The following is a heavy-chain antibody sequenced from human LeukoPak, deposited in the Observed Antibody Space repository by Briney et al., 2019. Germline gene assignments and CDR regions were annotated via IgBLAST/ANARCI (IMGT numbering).Heavy chain of an antibody. J-gene: IGHJ1*01. CDR1: GFTLSSYA. V-gene: IGHV3-23*01. CDR3: AKSTEGGSGYYLEYFQH. CDR2: ISGSGGST. Sequence: GGSLRLSCAASGFTLSSYAMSWVRQAPGKGLEWVSAISGSGGSTYYADSVKGRFTISRDNSKNTLYLQMNSLRAEDTAVYYCAKSTEGGSGYYLEYFQHWGQGTLVTVSS. D-gene: IGHD3-22*01.